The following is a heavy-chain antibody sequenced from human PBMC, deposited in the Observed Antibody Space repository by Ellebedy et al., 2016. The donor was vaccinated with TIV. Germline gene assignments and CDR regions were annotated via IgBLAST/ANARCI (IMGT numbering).Heavy chain of an antibody. CDR2: IQQDGSEK. CDR1: GFTFSSHW. J-gene: IGHJ6*02. CDR3: ARDCFEDYYGSGSYTRYGMDV. V-gene: IGHV3-7*01. D-gene: IGHD3-10*01. Sequence: GGSLRLSXAASGFTFSSHWMTWVRQAPGKGLEWVANIQQDGSEKTYVDSVKGRFTISRDNAKNSLYLQMNNLRAEDTAVYYCARDCFEDYYGSGSYTRYGMDVWGQGTTVTVSS.